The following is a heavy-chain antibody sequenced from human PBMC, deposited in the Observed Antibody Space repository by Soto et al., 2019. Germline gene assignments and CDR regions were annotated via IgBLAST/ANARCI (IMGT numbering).Heavy chain of an antibody. D-gene: IGHD3-22*01. V-gene: IGHV1-18*04. CDR3: ARDWSRYYDNSALIWFY. CDR1: CYTFRSYG. J-gene: IGHJ4*02. Sequence: ASVKVSCKASCYTFRSYGISWVRQAPGQGLEWVGWISAYNGDTHYAPKFQDRITLTTETSTDTAYMELRSLRLDDTAVYYCARDWSRYYDNSALIWFYWGQGSLVTVSS. CDR2: ISAYNGDT.